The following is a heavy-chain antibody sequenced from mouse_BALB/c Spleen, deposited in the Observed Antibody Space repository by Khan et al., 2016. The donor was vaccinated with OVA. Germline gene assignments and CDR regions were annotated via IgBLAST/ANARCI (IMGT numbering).Heavy chain of an antibody. J-gene: IGHJ3*01. D-gene: IGHD1-1*02. CDR3: TRGSYGEFAY. V-gene: IGHV1S81*02. Sequence: QVRLLQSGAELVKPGASVKLSCKASGYAFTNYQMYWVKQRPGQGLEWIGEINPSNGGTNFNEKFKGKATLTVDKSSSTAYMQLSSLTSEDSAVYYCTRGSYGEFAYWGQGTLVTVSA. CDR1: GYAFTNYQ. CDR2: INPSNGGT.